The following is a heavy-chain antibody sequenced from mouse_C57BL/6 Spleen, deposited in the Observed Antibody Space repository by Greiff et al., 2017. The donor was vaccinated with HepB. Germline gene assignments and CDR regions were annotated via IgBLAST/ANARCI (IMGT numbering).Heavy chain of an antibody. CDR3: ARSGDGDFYYAMDY. J-gene: IGHJ4*01. D-gene: IGHD2-13*01. CDR1: GYTFTSYW. V-gene: IGHV1-50*01. CDR2: IDPSDSYT. Sequence: QVQLQQPGAELVKPGASVKLSCKASGYTFTSYWMQWVKQRPGQGLEWIGEIDPSDSYTNYNQKFKGKATLTVDTSSSTAYMQLSSLTSEDSAVYYCARSGDGDFYYAMDYGGQGTSVTVSS.